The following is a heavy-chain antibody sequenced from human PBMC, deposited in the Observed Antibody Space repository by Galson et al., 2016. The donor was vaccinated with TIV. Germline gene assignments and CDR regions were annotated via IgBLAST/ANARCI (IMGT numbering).Heavy chain of an antibody. CDR3: ARRGNYLSDAFDI. D-gene: IGHD1-7*01. CDR2: ISSTSNYR. CDR1: GFTFSSYS. V-gene: IGHV3-21*01. Sequence: SLRLSCAVSGFTFSSYSMSWVRQAPGKGLEWVSSISSTSNYRYYADSVKGRFTISRDNAEDSLYLQINSLRVEDTALYYCARRGNYLSDAFDIWGQGTMVTVSS. J-gene: IGHJ3*02.